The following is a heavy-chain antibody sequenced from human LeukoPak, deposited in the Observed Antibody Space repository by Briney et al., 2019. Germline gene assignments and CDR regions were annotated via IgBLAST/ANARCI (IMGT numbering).Heavy chain of an antibody. D-gene: IGHD2-2*02. J-gene: IGHJ1*01. CDR1: GGSISSSSYY. Sequence: ETLSLTCTVSGGSISSSSYYWGWIRQPPGKGLACIGSIYYSGSTYYNPSLKSRVTISVDTSKNQFSLKLSSVTAADTAVYYCARQRYCSSTSCYRNAEYFQHWGQGTLVTVSS. CDR3: ARQRYCSSTSCYRNAEYFQH. V-gene: IGHV4-39*01. CDR2: IYYSGST.